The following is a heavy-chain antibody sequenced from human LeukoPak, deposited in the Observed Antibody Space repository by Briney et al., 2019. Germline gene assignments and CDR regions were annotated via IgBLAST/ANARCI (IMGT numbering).Heavy chain of an antibody. CDR1: GFTFDDYA. V-gene: IGHV3-9*01. Sequence: GGSLRLSCAASGFTFDDYAMHWVRQAPGKGLEWVSGIRWNSGSIGYADSVKGRFTISRDNAKNSLYLQMNSLRAEDTALYYCAKDIGVGYYDSSGLEGYFDYWGQGTLVTVSS. CDR3: AKDIGVGYYDSSGLEGYFDY. D-gene: IGHD3-22*01. J-gene: IGHJ4*02. CDR2: IRWNSGSI.